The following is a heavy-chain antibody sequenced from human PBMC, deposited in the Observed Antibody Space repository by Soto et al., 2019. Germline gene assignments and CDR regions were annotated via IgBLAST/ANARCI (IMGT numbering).Heavy chain of an antibody. V-gene: IGHV4-31*03. CDR1: GGSISSGGYY. CDR3: ASNSPVTMFDY. CDR2: IYYSGST. D-gene: IGHD4-17*01. J-gene: IGHJ4*02. Sequence: PSETLSLTCTVSGGSISSGGYYWSWIRQHPGKGLEWIGYIYYSGSTYYNPSLKSRVAISVDTSKNQFSLKLSSVTAADTAVYYCASNSPVTMFDYWGQGTLVTVSS.